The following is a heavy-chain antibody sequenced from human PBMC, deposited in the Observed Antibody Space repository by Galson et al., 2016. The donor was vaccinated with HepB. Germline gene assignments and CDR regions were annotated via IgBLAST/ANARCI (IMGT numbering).Heavy chain of an antibody. D-gene: IGHD3-9*01. CDR1: GASITTYY. V-gene: IGHV4-59*01. CDR3: TRDFDPFDS. Sequence: ETLSLTCTVSGASITTYYWSWVRQPPGKALEWIGYIHHRWSTRYNPSLNSRVTMSLDTSENQFSLSPRPVTAADTAVYYCTRDFDPFDSWGQGTLVTVSS. J-gene: IGHJ5*01. CDR2: IHHRWST.